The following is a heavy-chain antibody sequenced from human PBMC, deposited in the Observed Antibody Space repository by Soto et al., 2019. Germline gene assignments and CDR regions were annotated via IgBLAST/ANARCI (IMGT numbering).Heavy chain of an antibody. CDR2: IYYSGST. V-gene: IGHV4-39*01. D-gene: IGHD6-13*01. CDR3: ARRERAAGTDWWFDP. CDR1: GGSFSSSSFH. Sequence: SETLSLTCAVYGGSFSSSSFHWGWIRQPPGKGLEWIGSIYYSGSTYYSLSLKSRVTISVDTSKNQFSLKLSSVTAADTAVYYCARRERAAGTDWWFDPWGQGTLVTVSS. J-gene: IGHJ5*02.